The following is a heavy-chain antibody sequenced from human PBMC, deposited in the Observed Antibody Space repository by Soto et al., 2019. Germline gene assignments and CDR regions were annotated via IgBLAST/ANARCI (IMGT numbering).Heavy chain of an antibody. CDR2: ITGNGLNS. D-gene: IGHD6-25*01. CDR3: TKAFIAAAVPDY. J-gene: IGHJ4*02. CDR1: GFTFHSHA. Sequence: GGSLRLSCAASGFTFHSHAMSWVRLAPGKGLEWISSITGNGLNSYYANSVKGRFTISRDNSKNTVYLQMNGLGAEDTAVYYCTKAFIAAAVPDYWGQGTLVTVSS. V-gene: IGHV3-23*01.